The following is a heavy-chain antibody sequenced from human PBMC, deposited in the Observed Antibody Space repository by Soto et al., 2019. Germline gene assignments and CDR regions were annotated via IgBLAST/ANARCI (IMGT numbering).Heavy chain of an antibody. J-gene: IGHJ3*02. CDR1: GFTFSSYS. CDR2: ISSSSSTI. D-gene: IGHD3-10*01. CDR3: ARDPLWFGDLRDAFDI. V-gene: IGHV3-48*02. Sequence: EVQLVESGGGLVQPGGSLRLSCAASGFTFSSYSMNWVRQAPGKGLEWVSYISSSSSTIYYADSVKGRFTISRDNAKNSLYLQMNSLRDEDTAVYYCARDPLWFGDLRDAFDIWGQGTMVTVSS.